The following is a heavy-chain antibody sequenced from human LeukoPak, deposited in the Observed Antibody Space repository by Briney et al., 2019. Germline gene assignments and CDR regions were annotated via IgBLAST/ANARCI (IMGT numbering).Heavy chain of an antibody. D-gene: IGHD3-10*01. CDR3: ARGYYGSGSPPFDY. Sequence: GPGGSLRLSCAASGFTFSSNSMNWVRQAPGKGLEWVSGINWNGGSTGYADSVKGRFTISRDNAKNSLYLQMNSLRAEDTALYYCARGYYGSGSPPFDYWGQGTLVTVSS. J-gene: IGHJ4*02. CDR1: GFTFSSNS. V-gene: IGHV3-20*04. CDR2: INWNGGST.